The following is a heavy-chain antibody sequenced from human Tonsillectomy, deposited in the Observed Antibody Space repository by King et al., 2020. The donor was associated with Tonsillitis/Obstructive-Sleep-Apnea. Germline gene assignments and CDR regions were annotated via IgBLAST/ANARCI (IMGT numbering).Heavy chain of an antibody. CDR2: INPNSGGT. CDR3: ARGGRVSSSCYARLDY. D-gene: IGHD2-15*01. J-gene: IGHJ4*02. CDR1: GYTFTGYY. Sequence: QLVQSGAEVKKPGASVKVSCKASGYTFTGYYMHWVRQAPGQGLEWMGWINPNSGGTKYAQKFQGRVTMTRDTSISTAYMELGRLRSDDTAVYYCARGGRVSSSCYARLDYWGQGTLVTVSS. V-gene: IGHV1-2*02.